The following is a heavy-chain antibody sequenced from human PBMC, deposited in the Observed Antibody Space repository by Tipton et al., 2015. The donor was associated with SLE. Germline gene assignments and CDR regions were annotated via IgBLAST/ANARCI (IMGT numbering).Heavy chain of an antibody. D-gene: IGHD4-17*01. V-gene: IGHV1-46*01. J-gene: IGHJ4*02. CDR3: ARDPGTVTPPDY. Sequence: LVQSGAEVKKPGAPVKVSCKASGYMFTSHYMHWVRQAPGQGLEWMGIINPSGGRTTYAQKFQGRVTMTRDTSTSTVYMELSSLRSEDTAVYYCARDPGTVTPPDYWGQGTLVTVSS. CDR1: GYMFTSHY. CDR2: INPSGGRT.